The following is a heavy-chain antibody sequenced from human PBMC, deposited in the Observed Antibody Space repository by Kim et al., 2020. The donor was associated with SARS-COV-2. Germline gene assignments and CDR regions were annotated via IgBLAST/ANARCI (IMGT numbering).Heavy chain of an antibody. Sequence: ADSVKGRVTISRDNANNSLYLQMNSLRAEDTALYYCAKGPSGDSSSWAFDYWGQGTLVTVSS. V-gene: IGHV3-9*01. CDR3: AKGPSGDSSSWAFDY. J-gene: IGHJ4*02. D-gene: IGHD6-13*01.